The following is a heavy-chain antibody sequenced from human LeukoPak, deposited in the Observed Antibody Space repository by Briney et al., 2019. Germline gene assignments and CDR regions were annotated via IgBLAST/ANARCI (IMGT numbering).Heavy chain of an antibody. J-gene: IGHJ3*02. Sequence: SETLSHTCTVSGGSVSSGSYYWGWVRQPPGKGLEWVGYIYYSGSTNYNPSLKSRVTISVDTSKNQFSLKLSSVTAADTAVYYCARGLYLVAGTGDAFDIWGQGTMVTVSS. CDR3: ARGLYLVAGTGDAFDI. V-gene: IGHV4-61*01. CDR2: IYYSGST. CDR1: GGSVSSGSYY. D-gene: IGHD6-19*01.